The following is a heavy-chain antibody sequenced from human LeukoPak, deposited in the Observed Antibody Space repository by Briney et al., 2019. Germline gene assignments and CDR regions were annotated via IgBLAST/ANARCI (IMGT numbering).Heavy chain of an antibody. D-gene: IGHD3-10*01. CDR2: MNPNSGNT. CDR3: ARDPLRGAAGSYLLDY. Sequence: ASVKVSCKASGYTFTSYDNNWVRQASGQGLEWMGWMNPNSGNTGFAQKFQGRVTMTRDTSISTAYMELTSLRSEDTGMYYCARDPLRGAAGSYLLDYWGQGTLVTVSS. CDR1: GYTFTSYD. V-gene: IGHV1-8*01. J-gene: IGHJ4*02.